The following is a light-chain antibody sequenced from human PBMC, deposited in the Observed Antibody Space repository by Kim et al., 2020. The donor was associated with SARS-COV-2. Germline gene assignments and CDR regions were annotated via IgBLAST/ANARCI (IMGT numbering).Light chain of an antibody. CDR3: GSYTTSNTVI. J-gene: IGLJ2*01. V-gene: IGLV2-14*03. Sequence: QSALTQPASVSGSPGQSITISCTGTSSDVGGFNYVSWYQHHPGKAPKLMIYDVSERLSGVSNRFSGSKSGNTASLTISGLQAEDEADYYCGSYTTSNTVIFGGGTKLTVL. CDR2: DVS. CDR1: SSDVGGFNY.